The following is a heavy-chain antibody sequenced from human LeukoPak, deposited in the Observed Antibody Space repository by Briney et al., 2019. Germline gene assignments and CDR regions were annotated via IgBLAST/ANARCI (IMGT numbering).Heavy chain of an antibody. CDR1: GFTFRSHD. J-gene: IGHJ3*02. V-gene: IGHV3-23*01. CDR2: ISASGGST. CDR3: VREGPRGLAFDI. Sequence: PGGSLRPSCAASGFTFRSHDMSWVRQAPGRGLEWVPGISASGGSTFYADSVKGRFTISRDNSKNTLYLQMNGLRVEDTAVYYCVREGPRGLAFDIWGQGTMVTVSS.